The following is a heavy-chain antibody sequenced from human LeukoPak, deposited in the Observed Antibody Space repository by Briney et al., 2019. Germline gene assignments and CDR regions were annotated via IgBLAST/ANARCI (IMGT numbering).Heavy chain of an antibody. J-gene: IGHJ5*02. CDR1: GGTLSSYA. CDR2: IIPIFGTA. Sequence: EASVKVSCKASGGTLSSYAISWVRQAPGQGLEWMGGIIPIFGTANYAQKFQGRVTITADESTSTAYMELSSLRSEDTAVYYCARDIERLNWFDPWGQGTLVTVSS. D-gene: IGHD1-26*01. V-gene: IGHV1-69*13. CDR3: ARDIERLNWFDP.